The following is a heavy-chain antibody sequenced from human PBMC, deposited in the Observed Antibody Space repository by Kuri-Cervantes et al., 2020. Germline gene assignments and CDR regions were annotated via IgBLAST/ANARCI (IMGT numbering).Heavy chain of an antibody. CDR2: ISGSGGSA. D-gene: IGHD3-10*01. CDR3: AKPRDYYGSGLDY. CDR1: GFTFSSYA. J-gene: IGHJ4*02. V-gene: IGHV3-23*01. Sequence: GGSLRLSCAASGFTFSSYAMSWVRQAPGKGLEWVSAISGSGGSAYYADSVKGRFTISRDNSKNTLYLQMNSLRAEDTAVYYCAKPRDYYGSGLDYWGQGTLVTVSS.